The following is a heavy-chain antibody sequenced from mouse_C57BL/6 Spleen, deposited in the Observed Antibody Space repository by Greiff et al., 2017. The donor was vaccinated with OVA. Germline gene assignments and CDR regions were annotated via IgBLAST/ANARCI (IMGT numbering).Heavy chain of an antibody. CDR3: TTGYDYDDGYYFDY. CDR2: IDPENGDT. D-gene: IGHD2-4*01. Sequence: EVQLQQSGAELVRPGASVKLSCTASGFNIKDDYMHWVKQRPEQGLEWIGWIDPENGDTEYASKFQGKATITADTSSNTAYLQLSSLTSEDTAVYYGTTGYDYDDGYYFDYWGQGTTLTVSS. CDR1: GFNIKDDY. J-gene: IGHJ2*01. V-gene: IGHV14-4*01.